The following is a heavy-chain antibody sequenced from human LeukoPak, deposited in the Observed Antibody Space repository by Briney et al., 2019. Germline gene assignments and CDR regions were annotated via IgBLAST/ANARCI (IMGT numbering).Heavy chain of an antibody. CDR2: IYTGGNT. V-gene: IGHV4-4*09. CDR3: ARHAPSYYYDYHIDV. Sequence: PSETLSLTCTVSGGSISYYYWSWIRQPPGKGLEWIGYIYTGGNTKYNPSLQRRVTISVDTSKNQFSLNLGSVTAADTALYYCARHAPSYYYDYHIDVWGKGATVTVSS. CDR1: GGSISYYY. J-gene: IGHJ6*03.